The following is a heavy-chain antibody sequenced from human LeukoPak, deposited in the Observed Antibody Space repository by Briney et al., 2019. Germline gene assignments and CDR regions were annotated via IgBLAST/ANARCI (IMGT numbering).Heavy chain of an antibody. CDR2: ISGSGGST. Sequence: GGSLRLSCAASGFTFSSNAISWVRQAPGKGLEWVSAISGSGGSTYYADSVKGRFTISRDNSKNTLYLQMNSLRDADRNVDYCAREDYGSSSYYYFDYWGQGTLVTVSS. CDR1: GFTFSSNA. J-gene: IGHJ4*02. V-gene: IGHV3-23*01. D-gene: IGHD3-22*01. CDR3: AREDYGSSSYYYFDY.